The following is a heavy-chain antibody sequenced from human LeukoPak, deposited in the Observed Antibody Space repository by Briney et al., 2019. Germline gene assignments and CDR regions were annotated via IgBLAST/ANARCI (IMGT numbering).Heavy chain of an antibody. V-gene: IGHV3-48*04. J-gene: IGHJ3*02. Sequence: WGSLRLSCAASGFTFSSYSMNWVRQAPGKGLEWVSYISSSSSTIYYADSVKGRFTISRDNAKNSLYLQMNSLRAEDTAVYYCARVTVAGTYAFDIWGQGTMVTVSS. D-gene: IGHD6-19*01. CDR1: GFTFSSYS. CDR2: ISSSSSTI. CDR3: ARVTVAGTYAFDI.